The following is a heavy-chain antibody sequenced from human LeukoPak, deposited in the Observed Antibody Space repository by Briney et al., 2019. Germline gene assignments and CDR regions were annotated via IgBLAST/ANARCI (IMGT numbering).Heavy chain of an antibody. CDR1: GFTFSNYW. J-gene: IGHJ4*02. CDR3: ARDRQIAY. V-gene: IGHV3-7*01. CDR2: IKQDGSEK. Sequence: PGGSLRLSCAASGFTFSNYWLTWVRQAPGQGLEWVANIKQDGSEKHYVDSVKSRFTISRDNAKNSLYLQMNSPRAEDTAVYYCARDRQIAYWGQGTLVTVSS.